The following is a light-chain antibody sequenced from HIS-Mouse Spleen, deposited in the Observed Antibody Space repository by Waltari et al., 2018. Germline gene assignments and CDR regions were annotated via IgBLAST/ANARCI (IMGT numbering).Light chain of an antibody. V-gene: IGLV3-21*03. CDR1: DTASNS. CDR2: DDS. J-gene: IGLJ2*01. Sequence: SYLLTQPPSASVAPGKTAGLNSGGNDTASNSVRLYQEKPGQAPVLVVYDDSDRPSGIPERFSGSNSGNTATLTISRVEAGDEADYYCQVWDSSSDHVVFGGGTKLTVL. CDR3: QVWDSSSDHVV.